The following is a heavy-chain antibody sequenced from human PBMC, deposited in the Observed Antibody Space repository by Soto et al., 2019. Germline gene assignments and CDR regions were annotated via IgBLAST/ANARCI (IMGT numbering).Heavy chain of an antibody. CDR1: GGSFSGYY. CDR2: INHSGST. D-gene: IGHD3-10*01. Sequence: SETLSLTCAVYGGSFSGYYWSWIRQPPGKGLEWIGEINHSGSTNYNPSLKSRVTISVDTSKNQFSLKLSSVTAADTAVYYCARGFYYGSGSLSAGWFDPWGQGTLVTVSS. J-gene: IGHJ5*02. V-gene: IGHV4-34*01. CDR3: ARGFYYGSGSLSAGWFDP.